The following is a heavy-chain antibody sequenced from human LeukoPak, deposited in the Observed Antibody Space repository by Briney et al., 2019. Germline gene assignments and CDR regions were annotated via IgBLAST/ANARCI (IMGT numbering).Heavy chain of an antibody. V-gene: IGHV3-48*01. CDR2: ISSSSSTI. CDR3: AKPMRVHYMDV. Sequence: GGSLRLSCAASGFTFSSYSMNWVRQAPGKGLEWVSYISSSSSTIYYADSVKGRFTISRDNAKNSLYLQMNSLRAEDTAVYYCAKPMRVHYMDVWGKGTTVTVSS. D-gene: IGHD2-2*01. J-gene: IGHJ6*03. CDR1: GFTFSSYS.